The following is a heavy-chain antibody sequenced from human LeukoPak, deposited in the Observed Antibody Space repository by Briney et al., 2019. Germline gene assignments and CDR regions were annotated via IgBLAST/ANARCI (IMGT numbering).Heavy chain of an antibody. J-gene: IGHJ4*02. D-gene: IGHD1-26*01. Sequence: GRSLRLSCAASGFTFSSYGMHWVRQAPGKGLEWVAVISYDGSNKYYADSVKGRFTISRDNSKNTLYLQMNSLRAEDKAVYYCAGTIMGATRPSPDYWGQGTLVTVSS. V-gene: IGHV3-30*03. CDR1: GFTFSSYG. CDR3: AGTIMGATRPSPDY. CDR2: ISYDGSNK.